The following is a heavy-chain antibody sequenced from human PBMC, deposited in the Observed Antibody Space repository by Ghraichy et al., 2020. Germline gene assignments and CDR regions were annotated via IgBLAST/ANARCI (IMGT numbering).Heavy chain of an antibody. CDR2: INHSGST. J-gene: IGHJ4*02. Sequence: SETLSLTCAVYGGSFSGYYWSWIRQPPGKGLEWIGEINHSGSTNYNPSLKSRVTISVDTSKNQFSLKLSSVTAADTAVYYCARRLRSIAVAGLVRGYYFDYWGQGTQGTVSS. D-gene: IGHD6-19*01. CDR1: GGSFSGYY. V-gene: IGHV4-34*01. CDR3: ARRLRSIAVAGLVRGYYFDY.